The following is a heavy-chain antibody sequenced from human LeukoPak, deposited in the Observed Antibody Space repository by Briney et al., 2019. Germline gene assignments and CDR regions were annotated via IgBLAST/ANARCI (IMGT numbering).Heavy chain of an antibody. D-gene: IGHD3-22*01. CDR2: ISGSGGST. Sequence: PGGSLRLSCAASGFTFSSYAMSWVRQAPGKGLEWVSTISGSGGSTYYADSVKGRFTISRDNSKNTLYLQMSSLRAEDTAVYYCAKGGSSGYYYVCSTWGQGTLVTVSS. V-gene: IGHV3-23*01. J-gene: IGHJ5*02. CDR1: GFTFSSYA. CDR3: AKGGSSGYYYVCST.